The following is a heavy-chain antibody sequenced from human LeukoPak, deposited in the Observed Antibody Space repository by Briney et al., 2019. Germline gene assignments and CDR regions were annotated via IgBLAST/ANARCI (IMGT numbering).Heavy chain of an antibody. D-gene: IGHD3-22*01. V-gene: IGHV3-30*02. CDR2: IRYDGSNK. CDR1: GFTFSSYG. J-gene: IGHJ6*03. Sequence: PGGSLRLSCAASGFTFSSYGMHWVRQAPGKGLEWVAFIRYDGSNKYYADSVKGRFTISRDNSKNTLYLQMNSLRAEDTAVYYCARGAAIDYYYYYMDVWGKGTTVTVSS. CDR3: ARGAAIDYYYYYMDV.